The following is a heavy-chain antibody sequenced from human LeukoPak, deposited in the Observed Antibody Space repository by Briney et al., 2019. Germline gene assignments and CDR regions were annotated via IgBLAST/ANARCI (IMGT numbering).Heavy chain of an antibody. CDR2: IRQDESEK. Sequence: GGSLRLSCADSGFTFSSYWMSWVRQAPGKGLEWVANIRQDESEKYYVDSVRGRFTISRDNAKNSLYLQMNSLRVEDTAVYYCARGRGGSNPLDYWGQGTLVTVSS. D-gene: IGHD3-16*01. CDR1: GFTFSSYW. J-gene: IGHJ4*02. CDR3: ARGRGGSNPLDY. V-gene: IGHV3-7*01.